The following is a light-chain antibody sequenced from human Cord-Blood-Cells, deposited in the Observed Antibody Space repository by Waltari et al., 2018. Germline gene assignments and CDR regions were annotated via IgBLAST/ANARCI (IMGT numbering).Light chain of an antibody. J-gene: IGLJ2*01. CDR2: GNS. CDR1: SSNSGAGYD. Sequence: QSVLTQPPSVSGAPGQRVTISCTGSSSNSGAGYDVHWYQQLPGTAPKLLIYGNSNRPSGVPDRCSGSKSGTSASLAITGLQAEDEADYYCQSYDSSLSGSVVFGGGTKLTVL. V-gene: IGLV1-40*01. CDR3: QSYDSSLSGSVV.